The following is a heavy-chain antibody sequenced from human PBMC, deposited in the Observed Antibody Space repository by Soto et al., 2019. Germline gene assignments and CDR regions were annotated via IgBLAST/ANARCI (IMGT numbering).Heavy chain of an antibody. CDR1: GFTFSSYG. J-gene: IGHJ6*03. V-gene: IGHV3-33*01. CDR3: VREGVDIADYYYMDV. Sequence: QVQLVESGGGVVQPGRSLRLSCAASGFTFSSYGMHWVRQAPGKGLEWVAVIWYDGSNKYYADSVKGRFTISRDNSKNTLYLQMNSLRAEDTAVYYCVREGVDIADYYYMDVWGKGTTVTVSS. CDR2: IWYDGSNK. D-gene: IGHD5-12*01.